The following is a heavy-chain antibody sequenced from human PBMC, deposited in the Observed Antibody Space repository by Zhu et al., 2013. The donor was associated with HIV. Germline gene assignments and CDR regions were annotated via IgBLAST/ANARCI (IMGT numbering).Heavy chain of an antibody. CDR1: GFTFTNYA. J-gene: IGHJ6*02. CDR3: ARVNGDYDFWSGYFTHYYYYGMDV. CDR2: ISGSGGST. Sequence: EVQLLESGGGLVQPGGSLRLSCAASGFTFTNYAMTWVRQAPGKGLEWVSAISGSGGSTYYADSVKGRFTISRDNAKNSLYLQMNSLRAEDTAVYYCARVNGDYDFWSGYFTHYYYYGMDVWGQGTTVTVSS. D-gene: IGHD3-3*01. V-gene: IGHV3-23*01.